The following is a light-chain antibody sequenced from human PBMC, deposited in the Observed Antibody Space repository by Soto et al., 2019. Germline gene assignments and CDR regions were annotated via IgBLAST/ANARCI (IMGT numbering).Light chain of an antibody. V-gene: IGLV1-40*01. J-gene: IGLJ3*02. CDR3: QSYDSSLSGSV. CDR1: SSNIGAGYD. CDR2: GNS. Sequence: QSVLTQPPSVSGAPGQRVTISCTGSSSNIGAGYDVHWYQQLPGTAPKLLIYGNSNRPSGVPDRFSGSKSGTSASLAITGPQAEDGADYYCQSYDSSLSGSVFGGGTQLTVL.